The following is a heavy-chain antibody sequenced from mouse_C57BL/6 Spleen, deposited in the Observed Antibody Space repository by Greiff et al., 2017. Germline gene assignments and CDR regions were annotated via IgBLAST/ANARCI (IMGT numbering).Heavy chain of an antibody. Sequence: DVQLVESGGGLVKPGGSLKLSCAASGFTFSSYAMSWVRQTPEKRLEWVATISDGGSYTYYPDNVKGRFTISRDNAKNNLYLQMSHLKSEDTAMYYCARSNWAFDYWGQGTTLTVSS. V-gene: IGHV5-4*01. J-gene: IGHJ2*01. CDR1: GFTFSSYA. D-gene: IGHD4-1*01. CDR3: ARSNWAFDY. CDR2: ISDGGSYT.